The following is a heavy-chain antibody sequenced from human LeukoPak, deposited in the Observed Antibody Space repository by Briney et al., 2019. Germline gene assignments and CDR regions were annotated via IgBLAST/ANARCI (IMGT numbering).Heavy chain of an antibody. V-gene: IGHV3-48*01. CDR3: ARDRQRGYSYGDWFDP. CDR2: ISGSSSTI. CDR1: GFTFSSYS. D-gene: IGHD5-18*01. J-gene: IGHJ5*02. Sequence: GGSLRLSCAASGFTFSSYSMNWVRQAPGKGLEWVSYISGSSSTIYYADSVKGRFTISRDNAKNSLYLQMNSLRAEDTAVYYCARDRQRGYSYGDWFDPWGQGTLVTVSS.